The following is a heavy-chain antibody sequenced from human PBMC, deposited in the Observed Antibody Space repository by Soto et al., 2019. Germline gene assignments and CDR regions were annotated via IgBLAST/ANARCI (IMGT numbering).Heavy chain of an antibody. Sequence: SETLSLTCAVYGGSFSGYYWSWIRQPPGKGLEWIGEINHSGSTNYNPSLKSRVTISVDTSKNQFSLKLSSVTAADTAVYYCARGHRMATATPCFDYWGQGTLVTVSS. V-gene: IGHV4-34*01. D-gene: IGHD5-12*01. CDR1: GGSFSGYY. CDR3: ARGHRMATATPCFDY. CDR2: INHSGST. J-gene: IGHJ4*02.